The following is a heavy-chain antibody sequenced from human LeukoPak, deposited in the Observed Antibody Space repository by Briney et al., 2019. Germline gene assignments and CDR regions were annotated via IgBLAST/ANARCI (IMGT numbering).Heavy chain of an antibody. V-gene: IGHV1-8*03. J-gene: IGHJ4*02. CDR3: ARGNLYYDFWSGYYYDY. D-gene: IGHD3-3*01. Sequence: ASVKVSCKASGYTFTCYDINWVRQATGQGLEWMGWMNPNSGNTGYAQKFQGRVTITRNTSISTAYMELSSLRSEVTAVYYCARGNLYYDFWSGYYYDYWGQGTLVTVSS. CDR1: GYTFTCYD. CDR2: MNPNSGNT.